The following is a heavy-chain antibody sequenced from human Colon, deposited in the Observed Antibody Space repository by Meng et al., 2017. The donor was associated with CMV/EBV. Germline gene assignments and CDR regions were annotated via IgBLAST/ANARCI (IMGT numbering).Heavy chain of an antibody. CDR3: AKASSNFPYYSMDV. J-gene: IGHJ6*02. V-gene: IGHV3-23*01. Sequence: GESLKISCTASGFNFVAYNIHWVRQAPGKGLEWVSAISGGGSSTYYADSVKGRFTISRDNSNNTLFLQLNSLRADDTALYYCAKASSNFPYYSMDVWGQGTPVTVSS. CDR1: GFNFVAYN. D-gene: IGHD4-11*01. CDR2: ISGGGSST.